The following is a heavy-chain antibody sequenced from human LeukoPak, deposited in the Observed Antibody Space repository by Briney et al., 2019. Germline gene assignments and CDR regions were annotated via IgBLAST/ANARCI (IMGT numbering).Heavy chain of an antibody. CDR1: GGSISSGGYS. CDR2: IYHSGST. CDR3: ARSSSSWVDY. D-gene: IGHD6-13*01. V-gene: IGHV4-30-2*01. Sequence: PSETLSLTCAVSGGSISSGGYSWSWIRQPPGKGLEWIGYIYHSGSTYYNPSLKSRVTISVGRSKNQFSLKLSSVTAADTAVYYCARSSSSWVDYWGQGTLVTVSS. J-gene: IGHJ4*02.